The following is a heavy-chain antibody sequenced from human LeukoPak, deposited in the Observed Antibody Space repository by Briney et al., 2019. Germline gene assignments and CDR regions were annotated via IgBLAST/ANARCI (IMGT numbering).Heavy chain of an antibody. CDR1: GFTFSSYG. J-gene: IGHJ3*02. CDR3: AKVGYCSSTSCYDYAFDI. CDR2: IWYDGSNK. D-gene: IGHD2-2*03. V-gene: IGHV3-33*06. Sequence: GRSLRLSCAASGFTFSSYGMHWVRQAPGKGLEWVAVIWYDGSNKYYADSVKGRFTISRDNSKNTLYLQMNSLRAEDTAVYYCAKVGYCSSTSCYDYAFDIWGQGTMVTVSS.